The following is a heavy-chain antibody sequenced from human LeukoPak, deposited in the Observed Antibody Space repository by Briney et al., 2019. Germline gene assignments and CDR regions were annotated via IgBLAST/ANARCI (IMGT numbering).Heavy chain of an antibody. CDR1: GVATRGYN. CDR3: ARDQGSAAGLDY. Sequence: SQTLSPTCAVSGVATRGYNWGWIRQPPGEGLEWIGYIYFIGSTNYNPSLKSRVTISVDTSKNQLSLKLSSVTAADTAVYYCARDQGSAAGLDYWGQGTLVTVSS. V-gene: IGHV4-59*01. J-gene: IGHJ4*02. D-gene: IGHD6-13*01. CDR2: IYFIGST.